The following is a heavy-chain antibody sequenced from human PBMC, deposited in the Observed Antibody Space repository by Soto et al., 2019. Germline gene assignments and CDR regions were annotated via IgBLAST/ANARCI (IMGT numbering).Heavy chain of an antibody. Sequence: GESLKISCQCSGYTFSNFWIAWVRQLPGKGLEYMGIIYPGDSETRYSPSFHGKVTISADRSIGTAYLQWGSLEASDSAFYFCARSPRSSPYFDYWGQGALVTVSS. V-gene: IGHV5-51*01. J-gene: IGHJ4*02. CDR3: ARSPRSSPYFDY. CDR2: IYPGDSET. D-gene: IGHD6-13*01. CDR1: GYTFSNFW.